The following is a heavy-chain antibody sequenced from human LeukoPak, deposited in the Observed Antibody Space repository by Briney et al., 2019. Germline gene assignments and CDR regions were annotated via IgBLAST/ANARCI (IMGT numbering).Heavy chain of an antibody. CDR2: IFYTESA. D-gene: IGHD1-26*01. Sequence: SETLSLTCTVSGASITSYYWSWIRQPPGKGLECIGYIFYTESANYNPSLKSRVTISVDTSKNQFSLKLTSVTAADTAVYYCARRGGSPLGAFDIWGQGTMVTVSS. J-gene: IGHJ3*02. CDR1: GASITSYY. V-gene: IGHV4-59*01. CDR3: ARRGGSPLGAFDI.